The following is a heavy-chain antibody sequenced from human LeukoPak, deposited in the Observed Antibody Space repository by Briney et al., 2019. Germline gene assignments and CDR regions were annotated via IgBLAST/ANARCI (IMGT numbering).Heavy chain of an antibody. V-gene: IGHV3-33*06. CDR3: AKDAGGAMNY. D-gene: IGHD3-16*01. CDR1: GFTFRSYG. Sequence: GGSLRLSXAASGFTFRSYGMHWVRQAPGKGLEWVAVIWYDGSNKYYADSVKGRFTISRDNSKNTLYLQMNSLRAEDTAVYYCAKDAGGAMNYWGQGTLVTVSS. CDR2: IWYDGSNK. J-gene: IGHJ4*02.